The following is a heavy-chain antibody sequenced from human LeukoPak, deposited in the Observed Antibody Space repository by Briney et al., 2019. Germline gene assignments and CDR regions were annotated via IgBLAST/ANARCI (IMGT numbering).Heavy chain of an antibody. Sequence: GASVKVSCKASGDNFSSYVLTWVRQAPGQGLDWMGWISAYNGNKVYAQELQSRVTMTTDTSTSTAYMELRSLRSDDTAVYYCAREGYDSSGYSDYWGQGTLVTVSS. D-gene: IGHD3-22*01. CDR3: AREGYDSSGYSDY. CDR2: ISAYNGNK. V-gene: IGHV1-18*01. CDR1: GDNFSSYV. J-gene: IGHJ4*02.